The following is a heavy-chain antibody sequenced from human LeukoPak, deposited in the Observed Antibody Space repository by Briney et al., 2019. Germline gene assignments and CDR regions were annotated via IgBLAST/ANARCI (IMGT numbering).Heavy chain of an antibody. D-gene: IGHD5/OR15-5a*01. V-gene: IGHV3-74*01. CDR1: GFTFGTYW. J-gene: IGHJ6*03. Sequence: GGSLRLSCGASGFTFGTYWMHWVRQAPGKGLVWVSGINSDGGTTTYADSVKGRFTISRDNSKNSLYLQMNSLRTEDTALYYCAKEGLPYYYYYYMDVWGKGTTVTVSS. CDR3: AKEGLPYYYYYYMDV. CDR2: INSDGGTT.